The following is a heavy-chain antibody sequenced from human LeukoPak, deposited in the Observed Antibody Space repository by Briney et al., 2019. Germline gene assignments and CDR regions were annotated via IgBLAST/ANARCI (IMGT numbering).Heavy chain of an antibody. CDR1: GGSFSGYY. CDR3: ASSGSFRQQLIK. D-gene: IGHD6-13*01. J-gene: IGHJ4*02. V-gene: IGHV4-34*01. Sequence: SETLSLTCAVYGGSFSGYYWSWIRQPPGKGLEWIGEINHSGSTNYNPTLKSRVTISVDTSKNQFSLKLSSVTAADTAVYYCASSGSFRQQLIKWGQGTLVTVSS. CDR2: INHSGST.